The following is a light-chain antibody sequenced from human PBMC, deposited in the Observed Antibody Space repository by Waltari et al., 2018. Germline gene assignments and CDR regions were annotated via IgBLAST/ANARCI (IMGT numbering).Light chain of an antibody. Sequence: SYVVTQPPSVSVAPGQTAEITCGGNHIGSMKVPWYQQRPAQAPVLVVYDDEDRPSGIPERFSGSNSGNTAALTISRVEAGDEADYYCQVWESSRDHYVFGSGTMVTVL. V-gene: IGLV3-21*02. CDR2: DDE. CDR1: HIGSMK. J-gene: IGLJ1*01. CDR3: QVWESSRDHYV.